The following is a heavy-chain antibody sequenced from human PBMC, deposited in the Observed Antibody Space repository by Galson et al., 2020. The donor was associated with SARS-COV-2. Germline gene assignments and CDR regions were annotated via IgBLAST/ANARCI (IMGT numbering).Heavy chain of an antibody. J-gene: IGHJ4*02. CDR3: ARGGGHYTSGSFLAF. Sequence: SETLSLSCAVYGESFSGYYWTWVRQSPGKGLEWIGEINPSGTTNYNPSLKSRVTLSADRYKNQFSLKLNSVTAADMAVYFCARGGGHYTSGSFLAFWGQGTLVTVSS. V-gene: IGHV4-34*01. CDR2: INPSGTT. CDR1: GESFSGYY. D-gene: IGHD3-10*01.